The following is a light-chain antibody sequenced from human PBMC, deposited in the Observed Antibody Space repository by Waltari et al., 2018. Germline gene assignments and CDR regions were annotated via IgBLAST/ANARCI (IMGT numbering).Light chain of an antibody. CDR3: QHYVRLPAT. CDR1: QSISRA. V-gene: IGKV3-20*01. CDR2: DTS. J-gene: IGKJ2*01. Sequence: EILLTQSPGTLSLSPGERATLSCRASQSISRALAWYQQKPGQAPRLLIFDTSKRATGIPDRFSGSGSGTDFSLTISRLEPEDFAVYYCQHYVRLPATFGQGTNVEIK.